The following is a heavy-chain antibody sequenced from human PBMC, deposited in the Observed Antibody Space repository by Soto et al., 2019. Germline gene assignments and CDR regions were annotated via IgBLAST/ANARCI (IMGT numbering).Heavy chain of an antibody. CDR2: ISHSGST. V-gene: IGHV4-59*01. CDR3: ARDKNWFDP. CDR1: GGSISSYY. Sequence: SETLSLTCPVSGGSISSYYWRWIRQPPGKGLEWIGCISHSGSTNYNPSLKSRVTISADTAKNQFSLKLSAVSAADTAVYYCARDKNWFDPWGQGTLVTVS. J-gene: IGHJ5*02.